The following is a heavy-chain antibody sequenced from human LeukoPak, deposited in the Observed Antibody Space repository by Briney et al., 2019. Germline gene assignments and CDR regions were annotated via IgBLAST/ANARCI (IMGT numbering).Heavy chain of an antibody. CDR2: IYHSGST. D-gene: IGHD3-10*01. CDR1: GYSISSGYY. CDR3: ARDIRAARGRFDY. V-gene: IGHV4-38-2*02. Sequence: SETLSLTCTVSGYSISSGYYWGWIRQPPGKGLEWIGSIYHSGSTYYNPSLKSRVTISVDTSKNQFSLKLSSVTAADTAVYYCARDIRAARGRFDYWGQGTLVTVSS. J-gene: IGHJ4*02.